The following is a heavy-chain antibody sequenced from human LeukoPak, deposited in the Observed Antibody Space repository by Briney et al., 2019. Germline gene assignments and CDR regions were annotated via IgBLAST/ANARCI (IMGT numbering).Heavy chain of an antibody. CDR3: ARDDSSSWSYDAFDI. CDR2: INPNSGGT. CDR1: GYTFTSYA. Sequence: VASVKVSCKASGYTFTSYAMNWVRQAPGQGLEWMGWINPNSGGTNYAQKFQGRVTMTRDTSISTAYMELSRLRSDDTAVYYCARDDSSSWSYDAFDIWGQGTMVTVSS. V-gene: IGHV1-2*02. J-gene: IGHJ3*02. D-gene: IGHD6-13*01.